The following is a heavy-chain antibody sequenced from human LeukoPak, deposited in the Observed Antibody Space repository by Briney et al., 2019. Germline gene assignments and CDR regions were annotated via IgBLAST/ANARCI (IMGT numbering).Heavy chain of an antibody. CDR3: ARNPTMGTFDY. J-gene: IGHJ4*02. CDR2: TTSSSTTM. V-gene: IGHV3-48*04. CDR1: GFTFSAYS. Sequence: GGSLRLSCAASGFTFSAYSMNWVRQAPGKGLEWVSSTTSSSTTMYYADSVKGRFTISRDNAKNSLYLQMNSLRAEDTAVYYCARNPTMGTFDYWGQGTLVTVSS. D-gene: IGHD7-27*01.